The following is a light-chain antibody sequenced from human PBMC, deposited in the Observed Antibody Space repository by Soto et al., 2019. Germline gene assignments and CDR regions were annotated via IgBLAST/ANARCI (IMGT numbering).Light chain of an antibody. CDR3: QQYGSSPPYT. J-gene: IGKJ2*01. CDR2: GAS. V-gene: IGKV3-20*01. CDR1: ESVSSKY. Sequence: EIVLTQSPGTLSLSPGETATLSCSASESVSSKYLAWYQHKPGQAPRLLIYGASSRATGIPDRFSGSGSGTDFTLTISRLEPEDFAVYYCQQYGSSPPYTFGQGTKLEIK.